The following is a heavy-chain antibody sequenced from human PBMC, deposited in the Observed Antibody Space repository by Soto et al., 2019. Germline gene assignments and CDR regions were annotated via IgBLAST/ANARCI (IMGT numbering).Heavy chain of an antibody. CDR2: IYSGGST. Sequence: GGSLRLSCAASGFTFSSNYMSWVRQAPGKGLEWVSVIYSGGSTYYADSVKGRFTISRHNSKNTLYLQMNSLRAEDTAVYYCARDRMNEYSGYESYYMDVWGKGTTVTVSS. D-gene: IGHD5-12*01. V-gene: IGHV3-53*04. CDR3: ARDRMNEYSGYESYYMDV. J-gene: IGHJ6*03. CDR1: GFTFSSNY.